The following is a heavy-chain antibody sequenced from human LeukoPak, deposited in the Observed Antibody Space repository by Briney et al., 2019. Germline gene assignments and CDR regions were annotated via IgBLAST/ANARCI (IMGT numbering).Heavy chain of an antibody. CDR2: IYHSGTT. CDR3: AQKAPYSPGYSQD. D-gene: IGHD2-15*01. CDR1: GGSITSYY. V-gene: IGHV4-59*01. J-gene: IGHJ1*01. Sequence: PSETLSLTCTVSGGSITSYYWTWIRQPPGKGLEWIGYIYHSGTTNYNPSLKSRVTISADTSKNQFSLKLSSVTAADTAVYHCAQKAPYSPGYSQDWGQGTLVTVSS.